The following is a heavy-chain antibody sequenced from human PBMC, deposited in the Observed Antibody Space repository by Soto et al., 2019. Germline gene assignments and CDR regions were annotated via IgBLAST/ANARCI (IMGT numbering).Heavy chain of an antibody. CDR2: IYYSGST. D-gene: IGHD3-22*01. V-gene: IGHV4-59*08. CDR3: ARLDSRGFFDS. J-gene: IGHJ4*02. CDR1: GASITHYY. Sequence: SETLSLTCAVSGASITHYYWNWIRQSPGKGLEWIVYIYYSGSTIYSPSLKSRITISLDTSKTQFSLKPSSVTAADTAVYYCARLDSRGFFDSWGQGTLVTVSS.